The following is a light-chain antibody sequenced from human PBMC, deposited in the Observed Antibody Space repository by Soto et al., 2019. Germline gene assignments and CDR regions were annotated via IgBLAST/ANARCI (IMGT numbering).Light chain of an antibody. V-gene: IGLV2-11*01. CDR1: SSDVGGYNY. J-gene: IGLJ3*02. Sequence: QSALTQPRSVSGSPGQSVTISCTGTSSDVGGYNYVSWYQQHPGKAPKLMIYDGTKRPSGVPDRFSGSKSGNTASLTISGLQAEDEADYYCCSYAGRYTTHWVFGGGTKLTVL. CDR3: CSYAGRYTTHWV. CDR2: DGT.